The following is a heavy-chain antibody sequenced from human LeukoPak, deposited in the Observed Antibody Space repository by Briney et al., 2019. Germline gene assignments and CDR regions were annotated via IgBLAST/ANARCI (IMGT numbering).Heavy chain of an antibody. V-gene: IGHV3-30*02. D-gene: IGHD1-26*01. J-gene: IGHJ4*02. Sequence: GGSLSLSCAASGFTFSSSAMNWVRQAPGKGLEWVSFIRYDGGNKYYADSVKGRFTISRDNSKNTLYLQMNSLRGEDTAVYYCAKDRGSGSYFDYWGQGTLVTVSS. CDR3: AKDRGSGSYFDY. CDR2: IRYDGGNK. CDR1: GFTFSSSA.